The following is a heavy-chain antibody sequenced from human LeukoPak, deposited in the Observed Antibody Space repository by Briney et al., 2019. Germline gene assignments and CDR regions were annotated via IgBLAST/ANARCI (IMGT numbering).Heavy chain of an antibody. CDR3: ARVGLNRGAQWLVSDY. V-gene: IGHV4-39*07. Sequence: SETLSLTCTVSGGSISSSSYYWGWIRQPPGKGLEWIGEINHSGSTNYNPSLKSRVTISVDTSKNQFSLKLSSVTAADTAVYYCARVGLNRGAQWLVSDYWGQGTLVTVSS. CDR1: GGSISSSSYY. J-gene: IGHJ4*02. CDR2: INHSGST. D-gene: IGHD6-19*01.